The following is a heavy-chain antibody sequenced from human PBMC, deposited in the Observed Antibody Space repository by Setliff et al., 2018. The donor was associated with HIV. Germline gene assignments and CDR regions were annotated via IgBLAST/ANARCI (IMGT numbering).Heavy chain of an antibody. V-gene: IGHV4-4*07. J-gene: IGHJ4*02. Sequence: SETLSLTCTVSGGSIISYYWNWIRQPAGQGLEWIGRIYTSGSTNYNPSLKDRVTMSVDTSKNQFSLRLTSVTAADTAVYYCARALGYCSSTSCYAEYFDYWGQGTLVTVSS. CDR2: IYTSGST. CDR3: ARALGYCSSTSCYAEYFDY. CDR1: GGSIISYY. D-gene: IGHD2-2*01.